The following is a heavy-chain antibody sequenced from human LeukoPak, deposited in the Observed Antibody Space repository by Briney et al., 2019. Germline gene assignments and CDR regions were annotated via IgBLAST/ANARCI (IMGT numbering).Heavy chain of an antibody. CDR3: ARVRAAAGTLYYYYYMDV. V-gene: IGHV3-53*01. CDR1: GFTVSSNY. Sequence: GGSLRLSCAASGFTVSSNYMSWVRQAPGKGLEWVSVIYSGGSTYYADSVKGRFTISRDNSKNTLYLQMNSLRAEDTAVYYCARVRAAAGTLYYYYYMDVWGKGTTVTISS. CDR2: IYSGGST. J-gene: IGHJ6*03. D-gene: IGHD6-13*01.